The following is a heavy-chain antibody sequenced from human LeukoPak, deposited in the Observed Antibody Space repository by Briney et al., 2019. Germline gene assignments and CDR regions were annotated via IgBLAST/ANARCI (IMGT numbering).Heavy chain of an antibody. CDR2: ISGRHNTI. CDR3: ARSGYSGYMGF. CDR1: GFVFSDYY. D-gene: IGHD5-12*01. V-gene: IGHV3-11*04. Sequence: GGSLRLSCEASGFVFSDYYMSWIRQAPAKGLEWLAYISGRHNTITYVDSVKGRFTISRDNAKNSMYLQMNSLRAEDTAVYYCARSGYSGYMGFWGQGTLVTVSS. J-gene: IGHJ4*02.